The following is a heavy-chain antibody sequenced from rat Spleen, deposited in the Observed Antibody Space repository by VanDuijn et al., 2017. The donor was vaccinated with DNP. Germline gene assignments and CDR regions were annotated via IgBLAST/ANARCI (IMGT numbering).Heavy chain of an antibody. CDR2: INTDGGRT. Sequence: EVQLVESGGGLVQPGRSLKLSCAASGFTFSNYYMAWVRQAPGKGLEWVASINTDGGRTYYADSVKGRFTISRDNAKNTLYLQMDSLRSEDTATYYCATETNYYSGDVGYFDYWGQGLIVTVSS. CDR3: ATETNYYSGDVGYFDY. J-gene: IGHJ2*01. D-gene: IGHD1-1*01. CDR1: GFTFSNYY. V-gene: IGHV5-27*01.